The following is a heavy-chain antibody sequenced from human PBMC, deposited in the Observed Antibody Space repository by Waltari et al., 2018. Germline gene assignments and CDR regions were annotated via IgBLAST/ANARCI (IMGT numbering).Heavy chain of an antibody. Sequence: QVQLVESGGGVVQPGRSLRLSCAASGFTFSSYGMHWVRQAPGKGLEWVAVIWYDGSNKYYADSVKGRFTISRDNSKNTLYLQMNSLRAEDTAMYYCAKEAIVATSAFDIWGQGTIVTVSS. CDR1: GFTFSSYG. J-gene: IGHJ3*02. CDR3: AKEAIVATSAFDI. D-gene: IGHD5-12*01. V-gene: IGHV3-30*18. CDR2: IWYDGSNK.